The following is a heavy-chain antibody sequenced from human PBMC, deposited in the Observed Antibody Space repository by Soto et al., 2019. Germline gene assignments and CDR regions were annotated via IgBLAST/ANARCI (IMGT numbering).Heavy chain of an antibody. CDR1: GGSISSGGYY. D-gene: IGHD5-18*01. CDR3: ARTTRGTAMVTL. J-gene: IGHJ4*02. CDR2: IYYSGST. V-gene: IGHV4-31*03. Sequence: SETLSLTCTVSGGSISSGGYYWSWIRQHPGKGLEWIGYIYYSGSTYYNPSLKSRVTISVDTSKNQFSLKLSSVTAADTAVYYCARTTRGTAMVTLWGQGTLVTVSS.